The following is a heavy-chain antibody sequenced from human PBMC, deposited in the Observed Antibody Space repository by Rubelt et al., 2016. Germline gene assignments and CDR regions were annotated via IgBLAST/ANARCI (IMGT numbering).Heavy chain of an antibody. Sequence: QVQLQESGPGLVKPSETLSLTCTVSGYSISSGYYWGWIRQPPGKGLEWIGSIYHSGSTYYNPSLKSRVTISVDTSKTQFALKLSSVTAADTAVYYCARDGYSSGWSDACDIWGQGTMVTVSS. CDR1: GYSISSGYY. CDR2: IYHSGST. V-gene: IGHV4-38-2*02. D-gene: IGHD6-19*01. CDR3: ARDGYSSGWSDACDI. J-gene: IGHJ3*02.